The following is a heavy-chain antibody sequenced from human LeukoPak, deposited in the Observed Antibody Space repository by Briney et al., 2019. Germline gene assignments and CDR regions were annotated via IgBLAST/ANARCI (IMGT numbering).Heavy chain of an antibody. V-gene: IGHV4-34*01. CDR2: INHSGST. D-gene: IGHD3-10*01. J-gene: IGHJ4*02. CDR3: ARVRYDGQSYHTGVPYLDY. Sequence: PSETLSLTCAVYGGSFSGYYWCWIRQPPGKVLEWIGEINHSGSTNYNPSLKSRVTISVDTSKNQFSLKLSSVTAADTAVYYCARVRYDGQSYHTGVPYLDYWGQGTLVTVSS. CDR1: GGSFSGYY.